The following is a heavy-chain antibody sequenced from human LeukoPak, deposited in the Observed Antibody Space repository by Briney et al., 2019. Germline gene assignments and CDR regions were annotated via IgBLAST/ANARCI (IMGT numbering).Heavy chain of an antibody. Sequence: GGSLRLSCVVSGFTFSSYGMHWLRQAPGKGLEWVAVIWYDGSKMFYGDSVKGQFSVSRDDSKNTLYLQMSSLRAEDTAVYYCTRDGGSGIDYWGQGTLVAVSS. CDR2: IWYDGSKM. CDR3: TRDGGSGIDY. D-gene: IGHD3-16*01. J-gene: IGHJ4*02. V-gene: IGHV3-33*01. CDR1: GFTFSSYG.